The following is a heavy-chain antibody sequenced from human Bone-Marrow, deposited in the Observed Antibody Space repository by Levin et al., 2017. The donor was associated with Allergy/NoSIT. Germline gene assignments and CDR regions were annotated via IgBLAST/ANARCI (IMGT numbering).Heavy chain of an antibody. D-gene: IGHD2-15*01. Sequence: SVKVSCKASGGTFSSYAISWVRQAPGQGLEWMGGIIPIFGTANYAQKFQGRVTITADESTSTAYMELSSLRSEDTAVYYCARITPPGYCSGGSCYGDYWGQGTLVTVSS. J-gene: IGHJ4*02. CDR2: IIPIFGTA. V-gene: IGHV1-69*13. CDR1: GGTFSSYA. CDR3: ARITPPGYCSGGSCYGDY.